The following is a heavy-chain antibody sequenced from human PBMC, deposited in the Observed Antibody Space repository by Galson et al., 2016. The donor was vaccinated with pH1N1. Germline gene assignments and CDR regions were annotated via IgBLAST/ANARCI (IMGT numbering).Heavy chain of an antibody. CDR1: GFTFSSNW. CDR3: ARDVPDCYDSSGYYFDY. D-gene: IGHD3-22*01. CDR2: IDQHGSQK. V-gene: IGHV3-7*01. Sequence: SLRLSCAASGFTFSSNWMSWVRQAPGKGLEWVASIDQHGSQKYSVGSVKGRFTITRDNAKDSLYLQMHSLRAEDTAVYYCARDVPDCYDSSGYYFDYWGQGTLVTVSS. J-gene: IGHJ4*02.